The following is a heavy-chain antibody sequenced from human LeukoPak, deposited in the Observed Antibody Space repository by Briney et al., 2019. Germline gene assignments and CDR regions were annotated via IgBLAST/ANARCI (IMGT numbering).Heavy chain of an antibody. Sequence: ASVKVSCKASGYTFTGYYMHWVRQAPGQGLEWMGWINPNSGGTNYAQKFQGRVTMTRDTSISTAYMELSRLRSDDTAVYYCARTLPSVVPAAFYYMDVWGKGTTVTVSS. D-gene: IGHD2-2*01. CDR2: INPNSGGT. CDR3: ARTLPSVVPAAFYYMDV. CDR1: GYTFTGYY. J-gene: IGHJ6*03. V-gene: IGHV1-2*02.